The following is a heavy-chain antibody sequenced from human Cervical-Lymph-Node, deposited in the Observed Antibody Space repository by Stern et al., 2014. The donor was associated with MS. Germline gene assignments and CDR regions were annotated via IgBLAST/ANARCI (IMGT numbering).Heavy chain of an antibody. V-gene: IGHV1-24*01. CDR3: ATDRDDFRSGYSAPTKGYGLDV. CDR2: FDPEEGET. D-gene: IGHD3-3*01. CDR1: GYTLTELS. J-gene: IGHJ6*02. Sequence: QVQLVQSGAEVKKPGASVKVSCKVSGYTLTELSMHWVRQAPGKGLEWMGGFDPEEGETIYAQKFQGRVTMPEDTSTDTAYMELSSLRSEDTAVYYCATDRDDFRSGYSAPTKGYGLDVWGQGTTVTVTS.